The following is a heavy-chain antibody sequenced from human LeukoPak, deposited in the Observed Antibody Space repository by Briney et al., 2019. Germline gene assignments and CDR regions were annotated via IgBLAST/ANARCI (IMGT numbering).Heavy chain of an antibody. D-gene: IGHD3-22*01. V-gene: IGHV1-46*01. J-gene: IGHJ1*01. CDR2: IKPSGGGT. CDR3: ARDHFDSSGYHYLLGYFEH. Sequence: ASVKVSCKASGYTFSNYYVHWVRQAPGQGLEWMGIIKPSGGGTSYALKFQGRVTLTRDTSTSTAYMELSSLRSEDTAVYYCARDHFDSSGYHYLLGYFEHWGQGTLITVSS. CDR1: GYTFSNYY.